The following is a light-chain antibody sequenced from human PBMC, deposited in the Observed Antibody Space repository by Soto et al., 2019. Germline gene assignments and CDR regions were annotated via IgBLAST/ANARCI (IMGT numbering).Light chain of an antibody. CDR2: RAS. CDR3: QQSYSTPPGYT. CDR1: QNINNF. Sequence: DIQMTQSPSSLSASVGDRVTITCRASQNINNFLNWYQQKPEKAPKLLIYRASSSQPGVPSRFSGSGSGTDFTLTISSLQPEDFATYYCQQSYSTPPGYTFGQGTRLEIK. V-gene: IGKV1-39*01. J-gene: IGKJ5*01.